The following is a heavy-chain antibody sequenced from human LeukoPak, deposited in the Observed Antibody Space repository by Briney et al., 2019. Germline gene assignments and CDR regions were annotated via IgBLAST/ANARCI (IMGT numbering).Heavy chain of an antibody. Sequence: SETLSLTCTVSGGSISSGSYYWSWIRQPAGKGLEWIGRIYTSGSTNYNPSLKSRVTISVDTSKNQFSLKLSSVTAADTAVYYCARDHFGSGYYNWGQGTLVTVSS. D-gene: IGHD3-22*01. CDR2: IYTSGST. J-gene: IGHJ4*02. CDR3: ARDHFGSGYYN. V-gene: IGHV4-61*02. CDR1: GGSISSGSYY.